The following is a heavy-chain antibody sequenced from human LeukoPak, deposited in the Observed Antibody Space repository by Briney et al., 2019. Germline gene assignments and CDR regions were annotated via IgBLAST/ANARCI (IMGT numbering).Heavy chain of an antibody. V-gene: IGHV3-49*04. CDR3: TRESTITMVRGVIGPRRNYYYHYGMDV. D-gene: IGHD3-10*01. Sequence: GGYLRLSCTAAGFTFGDFAMSWDRQAPGKGREWVGFIRSKAYGGTTEYAGSVKGRFTISRDDSKSIAYLQMNSLKTEDTAVYYCTRESTITMVRGVIGPRRNYYYHYGMDVWGKGTTVTVSS. CDR2: IRSKAYGGTT. J-gene: IGHJ6*04. CDR1: GFTFGDFA.